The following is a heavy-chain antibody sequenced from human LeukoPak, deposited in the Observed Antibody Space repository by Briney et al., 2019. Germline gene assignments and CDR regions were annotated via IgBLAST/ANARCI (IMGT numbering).Heavy chain of an antibody. Sequence: GESLKISCKGSGYSFTNYWIAWLRQMPGKGLEWMGIVYPADSDTRYSPSFQVQVTISADKSISTAYLQWSSLKASDTAIYYCARRGDAFNFDYWGQGTLVSVSS. J-gene: IGHJ4*02. V-gene: IGHV5-51*01. CDR2: VYPADSDT. D-gene: IGHD5-24*01. CDR1: GYSFTNYW. CDR3: ARRGDAFNFDY.